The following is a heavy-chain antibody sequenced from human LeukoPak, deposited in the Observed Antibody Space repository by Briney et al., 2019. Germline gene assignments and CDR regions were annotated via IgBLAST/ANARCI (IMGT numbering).Heavy chain of an antibody. J-gene: IGHJ3*02. V-gene: IGHV1-2*02. CDR2: INPNSGGT. CDR1: GYTFTGYY. D-gene: IGHD3-22*01. CDR3: ARGSITMTSRAFDI. Sequence: ASVKVSCKASGYTFTGYYMHWVRQAPGQGLEWMGWINPNSGGTNYAQKFQGRVTMTRDTSTSTVYMELSSLRSEDTAVYYCARGSITMTSRAFDIWGQGTMVTVSS.